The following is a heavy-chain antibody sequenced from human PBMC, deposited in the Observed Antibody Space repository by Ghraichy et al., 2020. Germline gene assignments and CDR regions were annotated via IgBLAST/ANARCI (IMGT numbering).Heavy chain of an antibody. CDR2: IFHTGTT. J-gene: IGHJ4*02. CDR3: ARHRVPVI. V-gene: IGHV4-59*08. D-gene: IGHD2-21*01. CDR1: GGSISGFH. Sequence: QTLSLTCTVLGGSISGFHWSWTRQAPGKGLEWIGSIFHTGTTNYSPSLKSRLTISLDASKNQFSLKLTSVTAADTAIYYCARHRVPVIWGQGTLVTVSS.